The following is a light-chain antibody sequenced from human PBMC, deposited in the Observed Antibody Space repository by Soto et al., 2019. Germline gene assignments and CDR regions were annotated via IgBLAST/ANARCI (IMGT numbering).Light chain of an antibody. J-gene: IGKJ1*01. Sequence: IEVTQSPSTVSASVGDRVATTCRASQSISSWLAWYQQKPGKAPKLLIYTASSLESVVPSRFSGSGSGTEFTLTISSLQPDDFATYYCQQYNSAWTFGQGTKV. CDR2: TAS. V-gene: IGKV1-5*03. CDR1: QSISSW. CDR3: QQYNSAWT.